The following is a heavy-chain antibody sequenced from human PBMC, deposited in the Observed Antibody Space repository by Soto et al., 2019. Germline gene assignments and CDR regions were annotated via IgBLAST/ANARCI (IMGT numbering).Heavy chain of an antibody. D-gene: IGHD2-2*01. J-gene: IGHJ5*02. CDR2: IYNTGST. CDR1: GGSISSYY. V-gene: IGHV4-59*12. Sequence: SETLSLTCTVSGGSISSYYWSWIRQPPGKGLEWIGYIYNTGSTYYNPSLKSRVTISVDTSKNQFSLRLSSVTAADTAVYYCARGRIVVVPAAMRNWFDPWGQGTLVTVSS. CDR3: ARGRIVVVPAAMRNWFDP.